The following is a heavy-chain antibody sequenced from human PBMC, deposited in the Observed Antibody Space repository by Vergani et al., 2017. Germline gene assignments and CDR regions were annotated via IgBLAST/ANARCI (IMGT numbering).Heavy chain of an antibody. CDR2: ISASGNA. V-gene: IGHV4-61*02. D-gene: IGHD2-15*01. CDR1: GGSISAGYYF. CDR3: ARRSGGYYSGGKVHPLRTAFDV. Sequence: QVQLQASGPGRVKPSQTLSLTCTMSGGSISAGYYFWSWIRQPAGKGLEWLGHISASGNASHIPPLKTRVSMSVDTSKNQFPLTVTSVTAADTAIYFWARRSGGYYSGGKVHPLRTAFDVWGHGTVVTVSS. J-gene: IGHJ3*01.